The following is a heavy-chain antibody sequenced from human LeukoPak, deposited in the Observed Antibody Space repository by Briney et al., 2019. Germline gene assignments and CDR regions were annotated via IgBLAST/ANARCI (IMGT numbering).Heavy chain of an antibody. J-gene: IGHJ5*02. CDR3: ARVADFWSGYFYNWFDP. V-gene: IGHV1-69*13. D-gene: IGHD3-3*01. CDR1: GGTFSSYA. Sequence: ASVKVSCKASGGTFSSYAISWVRQAPGQGLEWTGGIIPIFGTANYAQKFQGRVTITADESTSTAYMELSSLRSEDTAVYYCARVADFWSGYFYNWFDPWGQGTLVTVSS. CDR2: IIPIFGTA.